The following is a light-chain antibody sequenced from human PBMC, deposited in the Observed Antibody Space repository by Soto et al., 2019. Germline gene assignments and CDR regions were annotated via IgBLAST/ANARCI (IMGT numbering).Light chain of an antibody. CDR3: QQYDNLPIT. Sequence: DIHMTQSPSSLSASVGDRVTITCQASQDISNYLNWYQQKPGKAPKLLIYDASNLETGVPSRFSGSGSGTDFTFTISSLQPEDIATYYCQQYDNLPITLGQGTRLEVK. CDR2: DAS. V-gene: IGKV1-33*01. CDR1: QDISNY. J-gene: IGKJ5*01.